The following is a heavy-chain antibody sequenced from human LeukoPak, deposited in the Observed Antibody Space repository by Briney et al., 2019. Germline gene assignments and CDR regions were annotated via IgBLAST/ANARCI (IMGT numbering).Heavy chain of an antibody. D-gene: IGHD1-26*01. CDR1: GFIVSSNY. V-gene: IGHV3-66*01. CDR3: ARLVGATTPAFDI. CDR2: IYSGGST. Sequence: GGSLRLSCAASGFIVSSNYMSWVRQAPGKGLEWVSVIYSGGSTYYADSVKGRFTISRDNSKNTLYLQMNSLRAEDTAVYYCARLVGATTPAFDIWGQGTMVTVSS. J-gene: IGHJ3*02.